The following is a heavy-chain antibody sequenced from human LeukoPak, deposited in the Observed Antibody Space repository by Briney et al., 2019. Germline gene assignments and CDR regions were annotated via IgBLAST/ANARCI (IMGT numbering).Heavy chain of an antibody. D-gene: IGHD3-10*01. J-gene: IGHJ4*02. CDR1: GYTFTSYG. CDR2: ISAYNGNT. V-gene: IGHV1-18*04. Sequence: GASVKVSCKASGYTFTSYGISWVRQAPGQGLEWMGWISAYNGNTNYAQKLQGRVTMTTDTSTSTAYMELRSLRSDDTAVYYCARDNLRGAIGDPFDYWGQGTLVTVSS. CDR3: ARDNLRGAIGDPFDY.